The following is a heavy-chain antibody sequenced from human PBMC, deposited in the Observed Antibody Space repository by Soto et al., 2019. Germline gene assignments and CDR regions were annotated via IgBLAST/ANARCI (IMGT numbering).Heavy chain of an antibody. D-gene: IGHD7-27*01. V-gene: IGHV4-30-2*01. Sequence: QLQLQESGSGLVKPSQTLSLTCAVSGGSISSGGYSWSWIRQPPGKGLEWIGYIDHSGSTYYNPSPTNGVTVSVHRSKNQFSLKLSSLTAADTAVYYCASPLGRPVPCDYVGQGTLVTVPS. CDR1: GGSISSGGYS. J-gene: IGHJ4*02. CDR2: IDHSGST. CDR3: ASPLGRPVPCDY.